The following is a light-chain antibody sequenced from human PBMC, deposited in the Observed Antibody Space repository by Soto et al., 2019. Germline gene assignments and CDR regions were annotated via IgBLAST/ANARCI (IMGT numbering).Light chain of an antibody. CDR3: RQYGRSALT. CDR2: GAS. CDR1: QSVSNSY. Sequence: EIVLTQSPGTLSLSPGERATLSCRASQSVSNSYLARYHQKPGQAPRLLIYGASSRATGIPDRFSGSGIGKDIILTNGRPEPEDFAIYYCRQYGRSALTVGGGTKVEIK. V-gene: IGKV3-20*01. J-gene: IGKJ4*02.